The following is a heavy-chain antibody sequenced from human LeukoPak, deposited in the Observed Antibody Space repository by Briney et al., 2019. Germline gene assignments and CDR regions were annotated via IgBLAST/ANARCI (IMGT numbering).Heavy chain of an antibody. CDR2: INPNSGGT. V-gene: IGHV1-2*02. Sequence: ASVKVSCKASGYTFTGYYMHWVRQAPGQGLEWMGWINPNSGGTNYAQKFQGRVTMTRDTSISTAYMELSRLRSDDTAVYYCARGPKTTVTTNYFDYWGQGTLVTVSS. CDR1: GYTFTGYY. D-gene: IGHD4-17*01. J-gene: IGHJ4*02. CDR3: ARGPKTTVTTNYFDY.